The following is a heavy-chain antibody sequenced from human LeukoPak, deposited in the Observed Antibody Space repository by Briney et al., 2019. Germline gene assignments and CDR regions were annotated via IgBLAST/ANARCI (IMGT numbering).Heavy chain of an antibody. D-gene: IGHD5-24*01. V-gene: IGHV3-48*03. J-gene: IGHJ4*02. CDR2: ITSSGPMI. CDR1: GFTFSHYE. CDR3: ARGRDSFFDY. Sequence: GGSLRLSCGASGFTFSHYEMNWVRQAPGNGLEWVSYITSSGPMIFYADSVKGRFTISRDNGKNSLYLQMNSLRAEDTAVYYCARGRDSFFDYWGQGTLVTVSS.